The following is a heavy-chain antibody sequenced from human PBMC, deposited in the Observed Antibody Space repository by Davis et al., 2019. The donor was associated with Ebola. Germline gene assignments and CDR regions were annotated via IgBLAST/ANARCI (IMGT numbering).Heavy chain of an antibody. J-gene: IGHJ4*02. Sequence: HSQTLSLTCAISGDSVSSGGWNWIRQSPSRGLEWLGRTYYKSKWYNDYAVSVKSRITINPDTSKNQVSLQLNSVTPEDTAVYYCARGWLRTSFDYWGQGTLVTVSS. D-gene: IGHD6-19*01. CDR1: GDSVSSGG. CDR3: ARGWLRTSFDY. CDR2: TYYKSKWYN. V-gene: IGHV6-1*01.